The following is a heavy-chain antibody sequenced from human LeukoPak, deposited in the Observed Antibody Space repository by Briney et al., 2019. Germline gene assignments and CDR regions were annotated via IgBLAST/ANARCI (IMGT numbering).Heavy chain of an antibody. CDR2: INPNSGGT. V-gene: IGHV1-2*04. Sequence: ASVKVSCKASGYTFTGYYMHWVRQAPGQGLEWWGWINPNSGGTNYAQKFQGWVTMTRDTSISTAYMELSRLRSDDTAVYYCARAAYGSGSYYNLYYFDYWGQGTLVTVSS. D-gene: IGHD3-10*01. J-gene: IGHJ4*02. CDR1: GYTFTGYY. CDR3: ARAAYGSGSYYNLYYFDY.